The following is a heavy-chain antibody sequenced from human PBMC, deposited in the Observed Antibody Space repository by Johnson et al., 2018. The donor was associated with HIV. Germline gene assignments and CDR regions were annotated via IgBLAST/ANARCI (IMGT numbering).Heavy chain of an antibody. Sequence: QVQLVESGGGVVQPGRSLRLSCAASGFTFSSYPMHWVRQAPGKGLEWVAVIRYDGSNKYYADSMKGRFTISRDNSKNTLYLQMSSLRPEDTAVYYCARANDLSAFDIWGQGTMVTVSS. V-gene: IGHV3-30*04. CDR3: ARANDLSAFDI. D-gene: IGHD1-1*01. CDR2: IRYDGSNK. CDR1: GFTFSSYP. J-gene: IGHJ3*02.